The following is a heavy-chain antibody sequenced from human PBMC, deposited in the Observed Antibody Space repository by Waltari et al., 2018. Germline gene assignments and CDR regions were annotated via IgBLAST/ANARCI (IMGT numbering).Heavy chain of an antibody. Sequence: QVQLVQSGAEVKKPGASVKVSCKASGYTFTGYYMHWVRQAPGQGLEWMGRINPNSGGTNYAQKFQGRVTMTRDTSISTAYMELSRLRSDDTAVYYCAATYYYDSSGYSGGDYWGQGTLVTVSS. CDR3: AATYYYDSSGYSGGDY. D-gene: IGHD3-22*01. CDR1: GYTFTGYY. J-gene: IGHJ4*02. CDR2: INPNSGGT. V-gene: IGHV1-2*06.